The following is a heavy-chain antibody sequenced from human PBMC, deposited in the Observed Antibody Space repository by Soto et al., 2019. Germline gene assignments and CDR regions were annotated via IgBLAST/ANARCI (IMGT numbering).Heavy chain of an antibody. Sequence: GGSLRLSCAASGFTFSSYSMNWVRQAPGKGLEWISYISTSGSNIYYADSVKGRFTISRDNAKNSLYLQMNSLRAEDTAVYYCARELAAAGSFDYWGQGTLVTVAS. CDR3: ARELAAAGSFDY. CDR2: ISTSGSNI. CDR1: GFTFSSYS. J-gene: IGHJ4*02. V-gene: IGHV3-48*04. D-gene: IGHD6-13*01.